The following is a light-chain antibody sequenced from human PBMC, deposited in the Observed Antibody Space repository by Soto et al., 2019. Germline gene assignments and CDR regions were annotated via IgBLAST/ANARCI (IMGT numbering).Light chain of an antibody. Sequence: QPVLTQSPSASASLGASVKLTCTLSSGHTSYAIAWHQQQPEKGPRYLMKVNNDGTHNKGDGIPDRFSGSSSGAERSLSISSLQSEDEADYYCQAGDAGIVVFCGGTKLTVL. CDR1: SGHTSYA. V-gene: IGLV4-69*01. CDR3: QAGDAGIVV. CDR2: VNNDGTH. J-gene: IGLJ2*01.